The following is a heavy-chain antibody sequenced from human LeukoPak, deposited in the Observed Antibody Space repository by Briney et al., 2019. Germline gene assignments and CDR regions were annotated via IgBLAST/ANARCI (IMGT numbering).Heavy chain of an antibody. CDR3: ARDTRWAWGY. CDR2: IKQDGSEK. D-gene: IGHD3-16*01. V-gene: IGHV3-7*01. J-gene: IGHJ4*02. CDR1: GFTFSSYA. Sequence: GGSLRLSCAASGFTFSSYAMSWVRQAPGKGLEWVANIKQDGSEKYYVDSVKGRFTISRDNAKNSLYLQMNSLRAEDTAVYYCARDTRWAWGYWGQGTLVTVSS.